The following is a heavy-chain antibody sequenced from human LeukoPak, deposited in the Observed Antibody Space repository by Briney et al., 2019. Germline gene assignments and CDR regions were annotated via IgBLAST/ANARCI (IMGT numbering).Heavy chain of an antibody. V-gene: IGHV3-23*01. CDR2: ISGSGGST. Sequence: GGSLRLSCAASGSTFSSYAMSWVRQAPGKGLEWVSAISGSGGSTYYADSVKGRFTISRDNSKNTLYLQMNSLRAEDTAVYYCAKDLCSGGSCYYGLDYWGQGTLVTVSS. CDR1: GSTFSSYA. J-gene: IGHJ4*02. D-gene: IGHD2-15*01. CDR3: AKDLCSGGSCYYGLDY.